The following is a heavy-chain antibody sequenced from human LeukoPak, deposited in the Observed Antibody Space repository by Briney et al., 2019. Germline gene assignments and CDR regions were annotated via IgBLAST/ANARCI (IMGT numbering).Heavy chain of an antibody. CDR3: AGIAAGFNWFDP. Sequence: SETLSLTCAVYGGSFSGYYWSWIRQPPGKGLEWIGKINHSGSTNYNPSLKSRVTISVDTSKNQFSLKLSSETAADTAVYYCAGIAAGFNWFDPWGQGTLVTVSS. CDR1: GGSFSGYY. D-gene: IGHD6-13*01. V-gene: IGHV4-34*01. CDR2: INHSGST. J-gene: IGHJ5*02.